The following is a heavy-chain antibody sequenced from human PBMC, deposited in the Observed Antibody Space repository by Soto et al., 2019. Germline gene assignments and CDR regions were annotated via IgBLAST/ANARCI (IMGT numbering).Heavy chain of an antibody. D-gene: IGHD3-10*02. V-gene: IGHV2-5*02. CDR3: AHYVSTSPAGWFDP. Sequence: QITLKESGPTLVKPTQTLTLTCTFSGLSLSTSGEAVGWIRQPPGKALEWLALIYWDDDKRYNPTLKTRLTITKDTSKNQVVLTLTNMDPVDIATYYCAHYVSTSPAGWFDPWGQGILVTVSS. CDR2: IYWDDDK. CDR1: GLSLSTSGEA. J-gene: IGHJ5*02.